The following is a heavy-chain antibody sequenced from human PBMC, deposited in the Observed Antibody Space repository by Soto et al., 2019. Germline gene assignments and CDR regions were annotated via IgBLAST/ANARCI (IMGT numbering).Heavy chain of an antibody. Sequence: PGGSLRLSCAASGFTFDDYAMHWVRQAPGKGLEWVSGISWNSGSIGYADSVKGRFTISRDNAKNSLYLQMNSLRAEDTALYYCAKAPAGGLPPTPWFDPWGQGTLVTVSS. J-gene: IGHJ5*02. CDR3: AKAPAGGLPPTPWFDP. V-gene: IGHV3-9*01. D-gene: IGHD3-16*01. CDR1: GFTFDDYA. CDR2: ISWNSGSI.